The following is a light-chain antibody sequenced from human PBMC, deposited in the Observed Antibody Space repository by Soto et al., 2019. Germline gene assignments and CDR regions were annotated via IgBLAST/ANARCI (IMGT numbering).Light chain of an antibody. Sequence: EMVLTQSPCALSLSPGERATLSCRASQSVSSSYLAWYQQKAGQAPRLLIYGASNRATGIPDRFSGSGSGTDFILTISRLEPEDFAVYYCQQRSNWPPTFGQGTRLE. V-gene: IGKV3D-20*02. CDR3: QQRSNWPPT. CDR2: GAS. J-gene: IGKJ5*01. CDR1: QSVSSSY.